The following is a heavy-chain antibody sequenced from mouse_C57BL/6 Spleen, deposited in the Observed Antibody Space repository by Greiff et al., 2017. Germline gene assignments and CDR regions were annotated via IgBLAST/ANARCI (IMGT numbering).Heavy chain of an antibody. J-gene: IGHJ3*01. CDR3: ARGASYYYGSSPFAY. CDR2: INPNNGGT. D-gene: IGHD1-1*01. CDR1: GYTFTDYN. V-gene: IGHV1-18*01. Sequence: EVQLQQSGPELVKPGASVKIPCKASGYTFTDYNMDWVKQSHGKSLEWIGDINPNNGGTIYNQKFKGKATLTVDKSSSTAYMELRSLTSEDTAVYYCARGASYYYGSSPFAYWGQGTLVTVSA.